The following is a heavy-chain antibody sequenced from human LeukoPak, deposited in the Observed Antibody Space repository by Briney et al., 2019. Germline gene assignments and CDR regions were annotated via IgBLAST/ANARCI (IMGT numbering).Heavy chain of an antibody. CDR2: ISSSSYI. D-gene: IGHD3/OR15-3a*01. CDR1: GFTFSSYS. J-gene: IGHJ6*02. V-gene: IGHV3-21*01. Sequence: GGSLRLSCAASGFTFSSYSMNWVRQAPGKGLEWVSSISSSSYIYYADSVKGRFTISRDNAKNSLYLQMNSLRAEDTAVYYCASQGLMNYYYYGMDVWGQGTTVTVSS. CDR3: ASQGLMNYYYYGMDV.